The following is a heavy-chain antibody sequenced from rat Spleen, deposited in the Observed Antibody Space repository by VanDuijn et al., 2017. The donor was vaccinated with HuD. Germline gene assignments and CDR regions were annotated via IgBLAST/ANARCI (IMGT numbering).Heavy chain of an antibody. V-gene: IGHV2-47*01. J-gene: IGHJ2*01. Sequence: QVQLKESGPGLVQPSQTLSLTCTVSGFSLTSNSVNWIRQPPGKGLEWMGIIWSNGGTDYNSAIRSRLSISRDTSKSQVFLKMNSLQTEDTGTYYYTRETMGVTPLIDYWGQGVMVTVSS. CDR1: GFSLTSNS. CDR2: IWSNGGT. CDR3: TRETMGVTPLIDY. D-gene: IGHD1-9*01.